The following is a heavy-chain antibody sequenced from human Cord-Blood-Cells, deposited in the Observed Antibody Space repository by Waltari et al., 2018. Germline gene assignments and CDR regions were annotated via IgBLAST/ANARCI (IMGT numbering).Heavy chain of an antibody. CDR2: INHSGST. D-gene: IGHD3-10*01. CDR1: GGSFSGYY. CDR3: ARGGSGYYYGSGSYYGY. J-gene: IGHJ4*02. Sequence: QVQLQQWGAGLLKPSETLSLTCAVYGGSFSGYYWSWIRQPPGKGLEWLGEINHSGSTNYNPSLKSRVTISVDTSKNQFSLKLSSVTAADTAVYYCARGGSGYYYGSGSYYGYWGQGTLVTVSS. V-gene: IGHV4-34*01.